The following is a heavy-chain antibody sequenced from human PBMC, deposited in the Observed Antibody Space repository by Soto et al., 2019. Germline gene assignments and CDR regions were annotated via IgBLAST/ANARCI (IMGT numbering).Heavy chain of an antibody. Sequence: ASVKVSCKVSGYTLTELSMHWVRQAPGKGLEWMGGFDPEDGETIYAQKFQGRVTMTEDTSTDTAYMELSSLRSEDTAVYYCATVIAAAGFFDYWGQGTLVTVS. D-gene: IGHD6-13*01. CDR2: FDPEDGET. J-gene: IGHJ4*02. V-gene: IGHV1-24*01. CDR1: GYTLTELS. CDR3: ATVIAAAGFFDY.